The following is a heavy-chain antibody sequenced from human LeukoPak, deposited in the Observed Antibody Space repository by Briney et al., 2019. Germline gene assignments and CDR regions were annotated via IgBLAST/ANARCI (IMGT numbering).Heavy chain of an antibody. CDR2: ISGGDSTI. D-gene: IGHD6-6*01. V-gene: IGHV3-11*04. CDR3: AKTISTSSPSDAFDI. J-gene: IGHJ3*02. CDR1: GFTFSDYY. Sequence: GGSLRLSCAASGFTFSDYYMSWIRLAPGKGLEGISYISGGDSTIYYADSVKGRFTISRDNAKNSLYLQMNSLRAEDTAVYYCAKTISTSSPSDAFDIWGQGTMVTVSS.